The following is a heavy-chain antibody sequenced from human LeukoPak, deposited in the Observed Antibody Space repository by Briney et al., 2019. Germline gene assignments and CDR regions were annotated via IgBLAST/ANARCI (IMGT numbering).Heavy chain of an antibody. V-gene: IGHV4-59*08. D-gene: IGHD5-12*01. Sequence: SETLSLTCTVSGGSISSYYWSWIRQPPGKGLEWIGYIYYSGSTNYNPSLKSRVTISVDTSKNQFSLKLCSVTAADTAVYYCARYVVATYYFDYWGQGTLVTVSS. CDR3: ARYVVATYYFDY. CDR1: GGSISSYY. CDR2: IYYSGST. J-gene: IGHJ4*02.